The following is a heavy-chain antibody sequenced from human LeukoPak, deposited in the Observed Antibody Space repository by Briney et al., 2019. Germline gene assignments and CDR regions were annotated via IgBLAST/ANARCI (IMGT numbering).Heavy chain of an antibody. Sequence: PSETLSLTCAVYGGSFSGYYWSWIRQPPGKGLEWIGEINHSGSTNYNPSLKSRVTISVDTSKNQFSLKLSSVTAADTAVYYCARGPVNSGYDTAAGPYFDYWGQGTLVTVSS. V-gene: IGHV4-34*01. CDR2: INHSGST. CDR3: ARGPVNSGYDTAAGPYFDY. J-gene: IGHJ4*02. D-gene: IGHD5-12*01. CDR1: GGSFSGYY.